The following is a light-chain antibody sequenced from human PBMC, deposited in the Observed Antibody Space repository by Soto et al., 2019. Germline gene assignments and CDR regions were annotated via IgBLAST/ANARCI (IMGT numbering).Light chain of an antibody. V-gene: IGKV3-20*01. CDR3: QQYGSLPWT. CDR1: QGIKDY. J-gene: IGKJ1*01. CDR2: GAS. Sequence: EIVMTQSPATLSVSPGERATLSCRASQGIKDYVAWFQQKPGQAPRLXIYGASTRATAIPARFSGSGSGTDFTLTISRLEPEDFAVYYCQQYGSLPWTFGQGTKVDIK.